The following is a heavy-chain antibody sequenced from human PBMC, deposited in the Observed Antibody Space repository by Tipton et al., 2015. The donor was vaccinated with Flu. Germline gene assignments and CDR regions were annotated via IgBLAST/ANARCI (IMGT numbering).Heavy chain of an antibody. J-gene: IGHJ3*01. Sequence: TLSLTCTVSGGSISSGSYYWSWIRQPAGKGLEWIGRIYTSGSTNYNPSLKSRVTISVDTSKNQFSLKLSSVTAADTAVYYCARDKGAGTYTFDVWGQGTMITVSA. V-gene: IGHV4-61*02. D-gene: IGHD1-1*01. CDR3: ARDKGAGTYTFDV. CDR2: IYTSGST. CDR1: GGSISSGSYY.